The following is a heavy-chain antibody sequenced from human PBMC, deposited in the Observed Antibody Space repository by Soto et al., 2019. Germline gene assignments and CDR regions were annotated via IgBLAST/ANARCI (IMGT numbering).Heavy chain of an antibody. CDR3: ARGSGSYPYYYYGMDV. V-gene: IGHV5-51*01. CDR2: IYPGDSDT. Sequence: GESLKISGKGSGYRVTSYCIGWVRQMAWKGLEWMGIIYPGDSDTRYSPSFQGQVTISADKSISTAYLQWSSLKASDTAMYYCARGSGSYPYYYYGMDVWGQGTTVTVSS. D-gene: IGHD1-26*01. J-gene: IGHJ6*02. CDR1: GYRVTSYC.